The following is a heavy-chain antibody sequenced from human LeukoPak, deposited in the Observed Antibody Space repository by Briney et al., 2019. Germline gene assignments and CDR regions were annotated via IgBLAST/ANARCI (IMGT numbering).Heavy chain of an antibody. CDR3: ARVVCRGRHGSSGYYPTCVWFDP. CDR2: IYTSGST. Sequence: TSETLSLTCPVSGCSISSYYRSWIRQPAGKGLEWLGCIYTSGSTIYNHYLKSRVTMSVDTSKNQYSLKLSSVTAEDTDVYYCARVVCRGRHGSSGYYPTCVWFDPWGQGTLVTVSS. D-gene: IGHD3-22*01. CDR1: GCSISSYY. V-gene: IGHV4-4*07. J-gene: IGHJ5*02.